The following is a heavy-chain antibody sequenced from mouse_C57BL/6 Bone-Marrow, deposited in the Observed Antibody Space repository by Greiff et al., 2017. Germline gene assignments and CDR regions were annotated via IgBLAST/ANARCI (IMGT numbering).Heavy chain of an antibody. CDR2: IDPSDSYT. CDR3: ARDSSGLAWLAY. J-gene: IGHJ3*01. V-gene: IGHV1-69*01. D-gene: IGHD3-2*02. CDR1: GYTFTSYW. Sequence: QVQLQQPGAELVMPGASVKLSCKASGYTFTSYWMHWVKQRPGQGLEWIGEIDPSDSYTNYNQKFKGKSTLTVDKSSSTAYMQLSSLTSEDSAVYYCARDSSGLAWLAYWGQGTLVTVAA.